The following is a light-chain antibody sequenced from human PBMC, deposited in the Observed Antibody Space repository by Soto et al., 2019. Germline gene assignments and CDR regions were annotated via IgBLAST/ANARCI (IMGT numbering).Light chain of an antibody. CDR3: HQYNTWPLT. V-gene: IGKV3-15*01. CDR1: QAIRSD. CDR2: DVS. Sequence: EIVMTQSPVALSVSPGERATLSCRASQAIRSDLAWYQQKPGQAPRLLLSDVSTRATGIPARFNGSGSGTEFTLAISSLQFEDFAVYYCHQYNTWPLTFGGGAKVEIK. J-gene: IGKJ4*01.